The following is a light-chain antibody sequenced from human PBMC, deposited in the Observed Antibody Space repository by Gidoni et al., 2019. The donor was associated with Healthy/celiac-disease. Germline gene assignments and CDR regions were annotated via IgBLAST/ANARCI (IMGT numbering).Light chain of an antibody. Sequence: AIRMTPSPFSLSASVGDRVTITCWASQGISSYLAWYQQKTAKAPKLFIYYSSSLQSGVPSRVSGRGSGTDYTPTISSLQAEDFATEYCKQYYSTPPPTFGGGTKVEIK. V-gene: IGKV1D-43*01. J-gene: IGKJ4*01. CDR3: KQYYSTPPPT. CDR1: QGISSY. CDR2: YSS.